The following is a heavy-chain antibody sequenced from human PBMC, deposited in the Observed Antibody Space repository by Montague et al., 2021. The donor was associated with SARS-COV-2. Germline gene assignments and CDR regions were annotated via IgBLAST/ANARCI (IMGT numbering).Heavy chain of an antibody. CDR1: GGSISSYY. V-gene: IGHV4-59*13. CDR2: IFHSGIN. CDR3: ARTEYNWNDWFDP. J-gene: IGHJ5*02. D-gene: IGHD1-20*01. Sequence: SETLSLTCSVAGGSISSYYWSWIRQYPGKGLEWIGYIFHSGINDXXPSLKSRVTISVDMSKNQFSLQLNSVTAADSAVYYCARTEYNWNDWFDPWGQGTLVTVSS.